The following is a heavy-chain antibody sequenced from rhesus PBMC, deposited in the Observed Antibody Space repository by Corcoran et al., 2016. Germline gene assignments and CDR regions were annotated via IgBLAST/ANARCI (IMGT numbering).Heavy chain of an antibody. V-gene: IGHV4-160*01. D-gene: IGHD3-16*01. J-gene: IGHJ5-2*02. CDR1: GGSLSSNY. CDR3: AREGGGIVVIDSLDV. CDR2: IYGSGGRT. Sequence: QVQLQESGPGLEKPSETLSLTCAVSGGSLSSNYWSWVRPAPGKGRDWIGRIYGSGGRTDYNPSLKSRVTISTDTSKNQFSLKLSSVTAADTAVYYCAREGGGIVVIDSLDVWGRGVLVTVSS.